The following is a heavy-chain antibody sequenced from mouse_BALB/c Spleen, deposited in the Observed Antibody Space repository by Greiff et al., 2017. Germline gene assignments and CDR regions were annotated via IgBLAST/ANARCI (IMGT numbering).Heavy chain of an antibody. V-gene: IGHV1-69*02. Sequence: QVQLQQPGAELVRPGASVKLSCKASGYTFTSYWINWVKQRPGQGLEWIGNIYPSDSYTNYNQKFKDKATLTVDKSSSTAYMQLSSPTSEDSAVYYCTRGGGYDYFDYWGQGTTLTVSS. D-gene: IGHD1-2*01. CDR3: TRGGGYDYFDY. J-gene: IGHJ2*01. CDR2: IYPSDSYT. CDR1: GYTFTSYW.